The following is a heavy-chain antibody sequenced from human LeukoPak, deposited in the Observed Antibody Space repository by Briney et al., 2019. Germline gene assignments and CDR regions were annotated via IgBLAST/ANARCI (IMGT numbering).Heavy chain of an antibody. CDR3: AREDGGARPLDY. V-gene: IGHV4-4*07. CDR2: IHASGTT. CDR1: GGSISSYF. Sequence: SETLSLTCTVSGGSISSYFWTWIRQPAGKGLEWIGRIHASGTTNYNPSLKSRVTMSVDTSKNQFSLNVTSLTAADTAVYYCAREDGGARPLDYWGQGALVTVSS. J-gene: IGHJ4*02. D-gene: IGHD3-16*01.